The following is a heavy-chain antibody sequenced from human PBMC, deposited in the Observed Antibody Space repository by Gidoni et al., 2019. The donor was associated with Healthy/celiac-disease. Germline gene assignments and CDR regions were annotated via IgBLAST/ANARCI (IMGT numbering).Heavy chain of an antibody. CDR2: ISAYNGNT. J-gene: IGHJ4*02. V-gene: IGHV1-18*01. CDR3: ARTLGRYYYDSSGYIDY. CDR1: GYPFTSYG. D-gene: IGHD3-22*01. Sequence: QVQLVQSGAEVKKPGASVKVSCKASGYPFTSYGISWVRQAPGQGLEWMGWISAYNGNTNNAQKLQGRVTMTTDTSTSTAYMELRSLRSDDTAVYYCARTLGRYYYDSSGYIDYWGQGTLVTVSS.